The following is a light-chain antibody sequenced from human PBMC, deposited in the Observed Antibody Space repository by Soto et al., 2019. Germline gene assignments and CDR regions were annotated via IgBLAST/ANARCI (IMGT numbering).Light chain of an antibody. J-gene: IGKJ5*01. V-gene: IGKV3-11*01. CDR3: QQRTNWPPRT. CDR1: QSISRY. Sequence: EIVLTQSPATLSLSPGERAILSCRASQSISRYLAWYQHKPGQGPRLLIFDASYRATGIPARFSGSGSGTDFTLTISSLEPEDFAVYYCQQRTNWPPRTFGQGTRLEIK. CDR2: DAS.